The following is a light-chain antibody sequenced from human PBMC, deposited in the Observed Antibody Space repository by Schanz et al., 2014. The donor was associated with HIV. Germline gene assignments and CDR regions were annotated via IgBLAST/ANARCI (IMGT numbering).Light chain of an antibody. CDR2: EVI. CDR1: SSDVGSYNL. J-gene: IGLJ3*02. CDR3: CSYAGRSTVV. V-gene: IGLV2-23*02. Sequence: QSALTQPASVSGSPGQSITISCTGTSSDVGSYNLVSWYQQHPGKAPKLMIYEVIKRPSGVSNRFSGSKSGNTASLTISGLQAEDEADYYCCSYAGRSTVVFGGGTKLTVL.